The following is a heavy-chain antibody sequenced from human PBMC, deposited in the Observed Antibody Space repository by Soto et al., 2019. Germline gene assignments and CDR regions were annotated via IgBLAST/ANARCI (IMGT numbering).Heavy chain of an antibody. CDR3: AKKKSMGYLDYYGMDV. D-gene: IGHD2-8*01. Sequence: GGSLRLSCAASGFTFSSYAMSWVRQAPGQRLEWVSFITSVGDSTYYADSVKGRFTISRDNSQNTLYLQMNSLRAEDSAIYYCAKKKSMGYLDYYGMDVWGQGTTVTVSS. V-gene: IGHV3-23*01. CDR1: GFTFSSYA. J-gene: IGHJ6*02. CDR2: ITSVGDST.